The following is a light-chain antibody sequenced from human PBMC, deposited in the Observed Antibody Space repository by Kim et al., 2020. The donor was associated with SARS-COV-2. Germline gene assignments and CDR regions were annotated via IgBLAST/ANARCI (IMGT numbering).Light chain of an antibody. J-gene: IGKJ4*01. CDR3: QQYDKWPLT. CDR2: DAS. V-gene: IGKV3-15*01. CDR1: QSANSN. Sequence: GSPGERATRSCRARQSANSNLAWYQQKPGQAPRLLIYDASTRATDIPARFSGSGSGTDFTLTISCLQSEDFAVYYCQQYDKWPLTFGGGTKVDIK.